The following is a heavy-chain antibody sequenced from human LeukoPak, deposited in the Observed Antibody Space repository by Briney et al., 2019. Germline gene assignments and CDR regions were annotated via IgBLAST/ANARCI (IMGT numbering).Heavy chain of an antibody. V-gene: IGHV3-9*01. D-gene: IGHD4-17*01. Sequence: GGSLRLSCAASGFTFDDYAMHWVRQAPGKGLEWVSGISWNSGSIGYADSVKGRLTISRDNAKNSLYLQMNSLRAEDTAVYYCAKGGATVIDYWGQGTLVTVSS. J-gene: IGHJ4*02. CDR3: AKGGATVIDY. CDR2: ISWNSGSI. CDR1: GFTFDDYA.